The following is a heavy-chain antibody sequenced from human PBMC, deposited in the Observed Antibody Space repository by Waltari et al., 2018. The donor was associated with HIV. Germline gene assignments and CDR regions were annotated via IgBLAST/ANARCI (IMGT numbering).Heavy chain of an antibody. CDR3: ASPGGVVTAIREYFDY. V-gene: IGHV4-38-2*02. CDR2: IYHSGST. J-gene: IGHJ4*02. Sequence: QVRLQESGPGLVKPSETLSLTCTVSGYSISSGYYWGWIRQPPGKGLELIGSIYHSGSTYYNPSLKSRVTISVDTSKNQFSLKLSSVTAADTAVYYCASPGGVVTAIREYFDYWGQGTLVTVSS. CDR1: GYSISSGYY. D-gene: IGHD2-21*02.